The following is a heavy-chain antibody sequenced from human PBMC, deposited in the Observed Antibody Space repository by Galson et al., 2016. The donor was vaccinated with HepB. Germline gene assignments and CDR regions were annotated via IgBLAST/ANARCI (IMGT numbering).Heavy chain of an antibody. CDR1: GFTFSKYV. CDR2: ISGSGGRI. V-gene: IGHV3-23*01. D-gene: IGHD6-19*01. J-gene: IGHJ4*02. CDR3: AKEIPVAGSPPFDY. Sequence: SLRLSCAASGFTFSKYVMNWVRRAPGKGLEWVSSISGSGGRIFDADSVKGRFTISRDNSKNTLYLQMNSLRVEDPAIYYCAKEIPVAGSPPFDYWGQGTLVTVTS.